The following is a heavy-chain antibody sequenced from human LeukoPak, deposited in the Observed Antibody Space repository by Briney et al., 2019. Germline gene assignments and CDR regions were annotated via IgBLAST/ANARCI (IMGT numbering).Heavy chain of an antibody. CDR1: GFSFSSYS. V-gene: IGHV3-21*01. J-gene: IGHJ4*02. Sequence: GGSLRLSCAASGFSFSSYSMNWVRQAPGKGLEWVASISNGSTYIYYADSVKGRFTIFRDNAKNSLYLQVSTLRADDTAVYYCAREISSSTSFDYWGQGTLVTVSS. D-gene: IGHD2-2*01. CDR3: AREISSSTSFDY. CDR2: ISNGSTYI.